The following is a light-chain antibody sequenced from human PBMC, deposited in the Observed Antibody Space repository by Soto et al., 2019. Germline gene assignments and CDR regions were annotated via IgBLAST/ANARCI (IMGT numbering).Light chain of an antibody. CDR2: SNN. CDR1: SSNIGSNT. CDR3: AAWDDSLNAV. J-gene: IGLJ1*01. Sequence: QSVLTQPPSASGTPGQRVTISCSGSSSNIGSNTVNWYQQLPGTAPKLLIYSNNQRPSGVPDRFSGSKSGTSASLAISGLQSEDEADYYCAAWDDSLNAVFGTWTKVTVL. V-gene: IGLV1-44*01.